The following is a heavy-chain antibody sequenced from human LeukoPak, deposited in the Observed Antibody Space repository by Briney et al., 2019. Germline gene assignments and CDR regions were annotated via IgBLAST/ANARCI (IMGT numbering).Heavy chain of an antibody. CDR2: ISSSSSYI. D-gene: IGHD6-19*01. CDR1: GFTFSSYS. CDR3: ARDRYSSVWFDPVDY. Sequence: GGSLRLSCAASGFTFSSYSMNWVRQAPGKGLEWVSSISSSSSYIYYADSVKGRFTISRDNAKNSLYLQMNSLRDEDTAVYYCARDRYSSVWFDPVDYWGQGTLVTVSS. V-gene: IGHV3-21*01. J-gene: IGHJ4*02.